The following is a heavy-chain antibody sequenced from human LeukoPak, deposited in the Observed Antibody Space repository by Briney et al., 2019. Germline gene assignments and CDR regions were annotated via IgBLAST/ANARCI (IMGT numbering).Heavy chain of an antibody. CDR2: FSCSGGSS. CDR3: AKDLHRNIVVVVAATPCDY. J-gene: IGHJ4*02. Sequence: GGSLRLPCAASVFVFCSYAMRCVRRATGKAVEWVSAFSCSGGSSYYADSVRGRFTISIDNSKNTLYLQMSSLRAEDTAVYYCAKDLHRNIVVVVAATPCDYWGQGTLVTVSS. D-gene: IGHD2-15*01. V-gene: IGHV3-23*01. CDR1: VFVFCSYA.